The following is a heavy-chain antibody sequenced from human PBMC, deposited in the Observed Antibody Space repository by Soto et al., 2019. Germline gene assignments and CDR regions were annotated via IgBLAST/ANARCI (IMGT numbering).Heavy chain of an antibody. Sequence: ASVKVSCKVSGYTLTELSMHWVRQAPGKGLEWMGGFDPEDGETIYAQKFQGRVTMTEDTSTDTAYMELSSLRSEDTAVYYCATDLSDRSGSFYYSGQRTLVTVSS. J-gene: IGHJ4*02. CDR1: GYTLTELS. V-gene: IGHV1-24*01. CDR2: FDPEDGET. CDR3: ATDLSDRSGSFYY. D-gene: IGHD3-10*01.